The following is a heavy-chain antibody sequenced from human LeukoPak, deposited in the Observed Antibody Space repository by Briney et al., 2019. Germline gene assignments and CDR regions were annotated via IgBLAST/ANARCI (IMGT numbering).Heavy chain of an antibody. J-gene: IGHJ4*02. V-gene: IGHV1-46*01. CDR3: ARAVVTASSYYLDY. CDR2: INPSGGVT. Sequence: ASVKVSCKPSGYTFTNSYIHWVRQAPGQGLEWMGIINPSGGVTSYTQRFQGRVTMTSDTSTSTVYMELSSLRSEDTGVYYCARAVVTASSYYLDYWGQGTLVTVSS. CDR1: GYTFTNSY. D-gene: IGHD2-21*02.